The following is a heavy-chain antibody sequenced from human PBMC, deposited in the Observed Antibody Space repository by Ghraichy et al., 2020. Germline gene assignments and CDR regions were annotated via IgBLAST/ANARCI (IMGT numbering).Heavy chain of an antibody. V-gene: IGHV3-23*01. Sequence: GGSLRLSCAASGFTFSTYAMSWVRQAPGKGLEWVSNISDGGGGIYSADSVKGRFTISRDNSKNTLFLQMNSLRAEDTAVYWCAKHNRLVGTTGAFDIWGQGTMVTVSS. CDR3: AKHNRLVGTTGAFDI. J-gene: IGHJ3*02. D-gene: IGHD1-26*01. CDR2: ISDGGGGI. CDR1: GFTFSTYA.